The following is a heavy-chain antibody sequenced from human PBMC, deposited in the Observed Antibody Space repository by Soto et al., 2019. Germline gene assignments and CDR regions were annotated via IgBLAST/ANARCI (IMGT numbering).Heavy chain of an antibody. CDR3: ARDRVDCSGGNCWRSVEDT. V-gene: IGHV1-46*01. CDR1: GYTFTGYY. J-gene: IGHJ5*02. CDR2: IDPSGGGT. Sequence: QVQLVQSGAEVKKPGASVKVSCKASGYTFTGYYMHWVRQAPGQGLEWMGIIDPSGGGTSYAQKFQGRLTMTRDTSTSTVYMELSSLRSEDTAVYYCARDRVDCSGGNCWRSVEDTWGQGTLVTVSS. D-gene: IGHD2-15*01.